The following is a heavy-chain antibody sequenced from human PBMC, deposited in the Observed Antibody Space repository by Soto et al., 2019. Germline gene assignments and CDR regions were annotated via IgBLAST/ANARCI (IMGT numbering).Heavy chain of an antibody. D-gene: IGHD1-1*01. CDR1: GFIVNGKKY. V-gene: IGHV3-53*01. J-gene: IGHJ3*01. CDR2: VYSADGT. Sequence: DVQVEESGGGLIQPGGSLRHSCAASGFIVNGKKYLTWVRQAPGKGLEWLSAVYSADGTFYADSVKGRFTVSLDNVNNTVYLQMNSLRSEDTGVYYCATWRVREHAIDVWGPGTRVTVSA. CDR3: ATWRVREHAIDV.